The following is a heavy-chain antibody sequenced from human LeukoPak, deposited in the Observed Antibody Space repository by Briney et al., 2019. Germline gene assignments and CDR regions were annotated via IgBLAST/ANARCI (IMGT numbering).Heavy chain of an antibody. J-gene: IGHJ4*02. D-gene: IGHD3-9*01. V-gene: IGHV7-4-1*02. CDR1: GYTITSFP. CDR3: ARGHDTTGYFAY. Sequence: ASVKVSCKPSGYTITSFPINWVRQAPGQGLEWMGWINTTTGNPTYAQGLTGQFVFSLDTSVSTAYLQITSLKAEDIGVYYCARGHDTTGYFAYWGQGSLVTVSS. CDR2: INTTTGNP.